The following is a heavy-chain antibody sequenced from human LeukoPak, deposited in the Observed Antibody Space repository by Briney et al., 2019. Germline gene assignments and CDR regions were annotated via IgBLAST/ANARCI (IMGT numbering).Heavy chain of an antibody. CDR1: GYTFTGYY. V-gene: IGHV1-2*02. CDR2: INPNSGGT. J-gene: IGHJ4*02. CDR3: ARRNCGGDCYSKGADY. Sequence: ASVKVACKASGYTFTGYYMHWVRQAPGQVLEWMGWINPNSGGTNYAQKFQGRVTMTRDTSISTAYMELSRLRSDDTAVYYCARRNCGGDCYSKGADYWGQGTLVTVSS. D-gene: IGHD2-21*01.